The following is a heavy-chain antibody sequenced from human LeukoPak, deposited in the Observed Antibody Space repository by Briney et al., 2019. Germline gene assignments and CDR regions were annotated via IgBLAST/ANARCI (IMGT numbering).Heavy chain of an antibody. V-gene: IGHV4-59*01. D-gene: IGHD1-26*01. CDR3: ARMIGWGARRYSYFYMDV. CDR1: GYSISSDY. J-gene: IGHJ6*03. Sequence: SETLSLTCTVSGYSISSDYWAWIRQPPGKGLEWIGYIYHSGSTNYNSSLESRVTISVDTSKNQFSLKLNSVTAADTAVYYCARMIGWGARRYSYFYMDVWGKGTTVTISS. CDR2: IYHSGST.